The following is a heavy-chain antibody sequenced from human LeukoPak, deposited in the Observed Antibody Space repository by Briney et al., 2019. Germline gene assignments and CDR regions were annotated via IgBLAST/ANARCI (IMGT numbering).Heavy chain of an antibody. CDR1: GYTFSDYA. J-gene: IGHJ4*02. CDR2: INTNTGNP. V-gene: IGHV7-4-1*02. D-gene: IGHD1-7*01. CDR3: ARDLTGTQSFDF. Sequence: ASVKVSCKASGYTFSDYAMNWVRQAPGQGLEWMGWINTNTGNPTYAQGFTGRFVFSLETSVSTAYVQITSLEAEDTAVYYCARDLTGTQSFDFWGQGALVTVSS.